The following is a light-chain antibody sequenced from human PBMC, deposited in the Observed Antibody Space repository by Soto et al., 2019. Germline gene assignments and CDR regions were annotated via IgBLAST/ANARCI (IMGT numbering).Light chain of an antibody. CDR1: QSIVSSS. V-gene: IGKV3-20*01. J-gene: IGKJ2*01. CDR3: QHYGSGGYT. Sequence: EVVLTQSPGTLSLSPGERATLSCRASQSIVSSSLAWYQQKPGQAPRLVIYGASTRATGIPERFSGSTSGTDFTLTITRLEPEDFAVFYCQHYGSGGYTFGPGTKREIK. CDR2: GAS.